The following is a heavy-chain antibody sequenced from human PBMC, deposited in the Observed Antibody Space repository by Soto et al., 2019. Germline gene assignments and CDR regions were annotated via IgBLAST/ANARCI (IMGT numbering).Heavy chain of an antibody. V-gene: IGHV4-30-4*01. J-gene: IGHJ6*02. Sequence: SETLSLTCTVSGGSISSGDYYWSWIHQPPGKGLEWIGYIYYSGSTYYNPSLKSRVTISEDTSKNQFSLKLSSVTAADTAVYYCARGYYYGSGSYRPTVYYYYGMDVWGQGTTVTVSS. CDR2: IYYSGST. CDR1: GGSISSGDYY. D-gene: IGHD3-10*01. CDR3: ARGYYYGSGSYRPTVYYYYGMDV.